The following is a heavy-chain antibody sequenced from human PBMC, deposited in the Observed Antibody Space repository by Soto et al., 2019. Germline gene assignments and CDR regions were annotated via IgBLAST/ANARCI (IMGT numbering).Heavy chain of an antibody. CDR2: ISAYNGNT. CDR3: ARIGSGTLYYYCMVV. J-gene: IGHJ6*03. D-gene: IGHD3-10*01. CDR1: GYTFTSYV. Sequence: ASLKLSCKSSGYTFTSYVISWVRQAPGQGLEWMGWISAYNGNTNYAQKLQGRVTMTTDTSTSTAYMELRSLRSDDTAVYYCARIGSGTLYYYCMVVWGKGTTVTVSS. V-gene: IGHV1-18*01.